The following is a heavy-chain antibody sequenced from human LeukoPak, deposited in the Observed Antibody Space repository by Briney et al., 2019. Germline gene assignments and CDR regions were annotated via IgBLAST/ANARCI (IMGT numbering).Heavy chain of an antibody. CDR1: GGSISSYY. Sequence: SETLSLTCTVSGGSISSYYWNWIRQPPGKGLEWIGYIYYSGSTNYNPSLKSRVTISVDKSKNQFSLKLSSVTAAGTAVYYCASSPDLNGSGSDWGQGTLVTVSS. J-gene: IGHJ4*02. CDR3: ASSPDLNGSGSD. D-gene: IGHD3-10*01. CDR2: IYYSGST. V-gene: IGHV4-59*12.